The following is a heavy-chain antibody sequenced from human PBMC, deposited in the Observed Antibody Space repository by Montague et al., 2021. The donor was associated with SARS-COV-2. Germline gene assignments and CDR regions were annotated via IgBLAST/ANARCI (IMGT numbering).Heavy chain of an antibody. D-gene: IGHD6-13*01. CDR1: GGSINSHY. V-gene: IGHV4-59*11. CDR2: VSYHGNT. J-gene: IGHJ3*01. CDR3: ARGWAFDP. Sequence: SETLSLTCTVSGGSINSHYWNWIRQSPGKRPEWIGEVSYHGNTKNNPSLKSRVTISIDTSENQFSLRLNSVTAADTAVYFCARGWAFDPWGQGTLVTVSS.